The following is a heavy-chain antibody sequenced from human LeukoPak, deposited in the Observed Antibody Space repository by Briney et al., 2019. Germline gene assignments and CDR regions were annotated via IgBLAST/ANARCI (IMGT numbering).Heavy chain of an antibody. CDR3: AKLGISDGIDY. D-gene: IGHD1-14*01. CDR2: ITGSGGST. Sequence: GGSLRLSCAASGFTFSSHAMTWVGQAPGKGLEWGSSITGSGGSTFYAASVKGRFTISRDNSKNTLYLQMNSLRAEDTAVYYCAKLGISDGIDYWGQGTLVTVSS. V-gene: IGHV3-23*01. CDR1: GFTFSSHA. J-gene: IGHJ4*02.